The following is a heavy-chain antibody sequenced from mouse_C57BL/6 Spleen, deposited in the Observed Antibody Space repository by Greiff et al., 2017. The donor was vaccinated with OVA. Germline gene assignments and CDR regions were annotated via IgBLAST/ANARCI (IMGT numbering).Heavy chain of an antibody. Sequence: EVQLVESGGGLVKPGGSLKLSCAASGFTFSSYAMSWVRQTPEKRLEWVATISDGGSYTYYPDNVKGRFTISRDNAKNNLYLQMSHLKSEDTAMYYCARDRDAAYWGQGTLVTVSA. CDR1: GFTFSSYA. D-gene: IGHD3-3*01. CDR3: ARDRDAAY. J-gene: IGHJ3*01. V-gene: IGHV5-4*01. CDR2: ISDGGSYT.